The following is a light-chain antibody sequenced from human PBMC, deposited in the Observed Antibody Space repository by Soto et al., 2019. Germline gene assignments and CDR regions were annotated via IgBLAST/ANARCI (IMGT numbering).Light chain of an antibody. J-gene: IGKJ5*01. CDR3: HQRSSWPIT. V-gene: IGKV3-11*01. CDR1: QSVSTY. Sequence: EIVLTQSPATLSLSPGERATLSCRASQSVSTYVAWYQLKPGQAPRLLIYDASIRATGIPGRFSGSGSGADFALTIISLEPDDFAVYYCHQRSSWPITFGQGTRLDI. CDR2: DAS.